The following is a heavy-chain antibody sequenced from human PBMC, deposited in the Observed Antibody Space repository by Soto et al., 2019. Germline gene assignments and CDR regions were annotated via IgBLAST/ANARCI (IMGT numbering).Heavy chain of an antibody. CDR3: AKAAGSIFGVENYFDY. CDR2: ISWHSGNI. J-gene: IGHJ4*02. Sequence: SLTLSCAPSGFTFDDYAMHWVRQAPGNGLDWVSGISWHSGNIVYADSVKGRFTISRDNAKNSLYLQMNSLRAEDTDLYYCAKAAGSIFGVENYFDYWGQGTMVTVSS. D-gene: IGHD3-3*01. V-gene: IGHV3-9*01. CDR1: GFTFDDYA.